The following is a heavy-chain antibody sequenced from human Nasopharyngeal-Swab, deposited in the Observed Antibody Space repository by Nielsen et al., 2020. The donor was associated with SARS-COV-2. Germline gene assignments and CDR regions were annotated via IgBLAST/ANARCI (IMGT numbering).Heavy chain of an antibody. CDR1: GYTFTSYD. J-gene: IGHJ6*02. CDR2: INAGNGNT. Sequence: ASVKVSCKASGYTFTSYDINWVRQAPGQRLEWMGWINAGNGNTKYSQKFQGRVTITRDTSASTAYMELSSLRSEDTAVYYCARDDYYYYGMDVWGQGTTVTVSS. CDR3: ARDDYYYYGMDV. V-gene: IGHV1-3*01.